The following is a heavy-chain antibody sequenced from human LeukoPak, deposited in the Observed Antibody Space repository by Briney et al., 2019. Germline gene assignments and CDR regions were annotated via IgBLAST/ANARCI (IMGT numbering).Heavy chain of an antibody. Sequence: GSLRLSCAASGFTFNTYTMNWVRQPPGKGLEWIGYIYYSGSTNYNPSLKSRVTISVDTSKNQFSLKLTSVTAADTAVYYCARMAEDSYYYYGMDVWGQGTTVTVSS. CDR1: GFTFNTYT. CDR3: ARMAEDSYYYYGMDV. J-gene: IGHJ6*02. V-gene: IGHV4-59*01. D-gene: IGHD2-15*01. CDR2: IYYSGST.